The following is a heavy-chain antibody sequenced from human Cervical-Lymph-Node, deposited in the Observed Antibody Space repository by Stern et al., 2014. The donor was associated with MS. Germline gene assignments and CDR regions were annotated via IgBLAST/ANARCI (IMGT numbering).Heavy chain of an antibody. CDR2: IYPSENA. CDR1: GGSISSGSYY. D-gene: IGHD3-9*01. CDR3: ARDCRLRYFDNYGMDV. J-gene: IGHJ6*02. V-gene: IGHV4-61*02. Sequence: VQLVESGPGLVKPSQTLSLTCTVSGGSISSGSYYWSWIRQPAGKGLEWIGRIYPSENANYNPPHKARVTIAVNTAKNQLPLMPISVTAADTAVYYCARDCRLRYFDNYGMDVWGQGTTVTVSS.